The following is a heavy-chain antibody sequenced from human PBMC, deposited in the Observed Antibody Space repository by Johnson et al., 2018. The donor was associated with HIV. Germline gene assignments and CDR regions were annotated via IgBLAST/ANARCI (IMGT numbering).Heavy chain of an antibody. CDR2: ISWNSGSI. D-gene: IGHD6-19*01. CDR3: ARDRQAVRGTFDI. Sequence: EVQLVESGGGVVQPGRSLRLSCAASGFTLRNCAINWGRRAPGKGLEWVSGISWNSGSIGHADSVKGRFTISRENAKNSLYLQMNSLRAEDTALYYCARDRQAVRGTFDIWGQGTMVTVSS. CDR1: GFTLRNCA. J-gene: IGHJ3*02. V-gene: IGHV3-9*01.